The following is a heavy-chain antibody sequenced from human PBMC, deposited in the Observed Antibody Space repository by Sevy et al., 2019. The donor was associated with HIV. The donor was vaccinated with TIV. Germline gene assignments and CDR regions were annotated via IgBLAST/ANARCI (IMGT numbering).Heavy chain of an antibody. D-gene: IGHD1-26*01. CDR3: AGENAWGRGYS. Sequence: SETLSLTCTVSGGSITSLYWNWIRQPPGKGLEWIANIYYNGHINYNPSLKSRVTLSLDTSKNQFSLRLGSVTAADTAMYYCAGENAWGRGYSWGQGTLATVSS. V-gene: IGHV4-59*11. J-gene: IGHJ4*02. CDR1: GGSITSLY. CDR2: IYYNGHI.